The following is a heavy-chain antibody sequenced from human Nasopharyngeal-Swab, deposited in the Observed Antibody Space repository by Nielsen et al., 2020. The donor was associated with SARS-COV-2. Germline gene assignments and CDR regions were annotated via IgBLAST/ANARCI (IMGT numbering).Heavy chain of an antibody. V-gene: IGHV3-7*03. CDR3: ATDIYRDGYNLGY. Sequence: GESLKISCAASGFTFSSYWMSWVRQAPGKGLEWVANIKQDGSEKYYVDSVKGRFTISRDNAKNSLYLQMNSLRSEDTAVYYCATDIYRDGYNLGYWGQGTLVTVSS. CDR1: GFTFSSYW. CDR2: IKQDGSEK. D-gene: IGHD5-24*01. J-gene: IGHJ4*02.